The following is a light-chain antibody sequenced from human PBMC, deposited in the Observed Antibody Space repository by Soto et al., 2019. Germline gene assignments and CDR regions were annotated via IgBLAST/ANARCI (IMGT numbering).Light chain of an antibody. V-gene: IGKV3-15*01. J-gene: IGKJ2*01. CDR1: QSISSE. CDR2: GAS. CDR3: QQGHNWPLT. Sequence: EIGMTQSPATLSVSPGERATLSCRASQSISSELAWYQQKPGQPPRLLIYGASTRATGVPARFTDSGSGSDFTLTISGLQSEDFAVYYCQQGHNWPLTFGQGTRLEI.